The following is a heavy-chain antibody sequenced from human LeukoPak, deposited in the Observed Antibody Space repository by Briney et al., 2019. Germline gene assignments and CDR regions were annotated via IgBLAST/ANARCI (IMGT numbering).Heavy chain of an antibody. CDR1: GGSINSHS. J-gene: IGHJ6*02. CDR3: AILGVDYDYGIEV. V-gene: IGHV4-59*08. CDR2: MYESGTA. D-gene: IGHD2/OR15-2a*01. Sequence: SETLSLTCTVSGGSINSHSWSWIRQPPGKGLEWIGYMYESGTANYTPSLKSRVTISVDTSNNRFSLKLSSVTAADTAVYYCAILGVDYDYGIEVWGQGTTVTVSS.